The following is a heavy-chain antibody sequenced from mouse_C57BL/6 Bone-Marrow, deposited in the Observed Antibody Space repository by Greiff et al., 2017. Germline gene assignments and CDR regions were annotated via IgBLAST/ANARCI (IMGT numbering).Heavy chain of an antibody. CDR3: ARHESGYYFGGYFDY. Sequence: VQGVESGAELVKPGASVTLSCKASGYTFTEYTIHWVKQRSGQGLEWVGWFYPGSGSIKYNEKFKDKATLTADKSSSTVYMELSRLTSEDSAVYFFARHESGYYFGGYFDYWGQGTTLTVSS. CDR2: FYPGSGSI. D-gene: IGHD2-3*01. CDR1: GYTFTEYT. V-gene: IGHV1-62-2*01. J-gene: IGHJ2*01.